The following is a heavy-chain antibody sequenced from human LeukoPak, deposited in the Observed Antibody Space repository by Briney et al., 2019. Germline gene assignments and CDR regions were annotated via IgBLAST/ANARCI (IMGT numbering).Heavy chain of an antibody. CDR2: IKQDGSEK. J-gene: IGHJ4*02. V-gene: IGHV3-7*01. CDR3: ARDDGDYCC. CDR1: GFTFNIYW. D-gene: IGHD4-17*01. Sequence: GGSLGLSCAASGFTFNIYWMSWVRQAPGKGLEWVANIKQDGSEKYYVDSVKGRFTISRDNAKNSLYLQMNSLRAEDTAMYYCARDDGDYCCWGQGTLVTVSS.